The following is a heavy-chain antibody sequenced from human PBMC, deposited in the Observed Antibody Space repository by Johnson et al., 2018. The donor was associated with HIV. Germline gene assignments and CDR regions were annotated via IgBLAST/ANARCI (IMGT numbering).Heavy chain of an antibody. CDR3: AKDIKRYCGGDCNDAFDI. Sequence: EVQVVESGGGVVQPGRSLRLSCAASGFNVSSNYMSWVRQAPGKGLEWVSVIYSGGSTYYADSVKGRFTISRDNSKNTLYLQMNSLRAEDTAVYYCAKDIKRYCGGDCNDAFDIWGQGTMVTVSS. J-gene: IGHJ3*02. CDR2: IYSGGST. V-gene: IGHV3-66*02. D-gene: IGHD2-21*02. CDR1: GFNVSSNY.